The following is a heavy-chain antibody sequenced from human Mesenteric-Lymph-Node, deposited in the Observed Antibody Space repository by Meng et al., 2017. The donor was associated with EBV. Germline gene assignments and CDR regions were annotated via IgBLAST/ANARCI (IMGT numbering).Heavy chain of an antibody. CDR1: GGSISNNLYY. CDR2: IYYSGNT. CDR3: ARYSSSSGWLDP. J-gene: IGHJ5*02. Sequence: QLQESGPGLVKSSETLSLTCTVSGGSISNNLYYWGWIRQPPGKGLEWIGTIYYSGNTYYSPSLKSRVTISVDTSKNQFSLQLNSVTAADTAVYYCARYSSSSGWLDPWAREPWSPLL. V-gene: IGHV4-39*07. D-gene: IGHD6-19*01.